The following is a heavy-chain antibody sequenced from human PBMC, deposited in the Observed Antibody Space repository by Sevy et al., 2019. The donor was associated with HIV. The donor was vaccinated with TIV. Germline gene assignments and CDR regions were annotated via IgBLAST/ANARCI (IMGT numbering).Heavy chain of an antibody. Sequence: SGPTLVKPTQTLTLTCTFSGFSLSTSGVGVGWIRQPPGKALEWLALIYLDDDKYYSPSLKSRLTITKDTSKNQVVLRMTNRDPGDTATYYCAHRPYGDYVGGFDVWGQGTLVTVSS. D-gene: IGHD4-17*01. CDR1: GFSLSTSGVG. V-gene: IGHV2-5*02. CDR3: AHRPYGDYVGGFDV. J-gene: IGHJ3*01. CDR2: IYLDDDK.